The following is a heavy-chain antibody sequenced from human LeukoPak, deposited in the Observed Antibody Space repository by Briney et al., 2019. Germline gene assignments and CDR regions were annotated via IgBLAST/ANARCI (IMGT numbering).Heavy chain of an antibody. CDR1: GFTFTTYW. Sequence: GGSLRLSCAASGFTFTTYWMSWVRQAPGKGLEWVANIKQDGTEKYYVDSVKGRFTISRDNAKNSLYLQMNSLRAEDTAMYYCARGGIVVVPAAVGAAFDIWGQGTMVTVSS. V-gene: IGHV3-7*03. CDR2: IKQDGTEK. J-gene: IGHJ3*02. CDR3: ARGGIVVVPAAVGAAFDI. D-gene: IGHD2-2*01.